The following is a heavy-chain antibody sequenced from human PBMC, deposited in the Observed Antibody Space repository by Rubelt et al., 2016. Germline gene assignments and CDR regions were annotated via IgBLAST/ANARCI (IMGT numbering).Heavy chain of an antibody. CDR1: GGSISSSSYY. Sequence: QLQLQESGPGLVKPSETLSLTCTVSGGSISSSSYYWGWIRQPPGKGLEWIGSIYYSGSTFYNPSLRSRFTISVDTSKNQFSLKLISVTAADTAVYYCARLWQQLEPKGDWFDPWGQGTLVTVSS. CDR3: ARLWQQLEPKGDWFDP. J-gene: IGHJ5*02. D-gene: IGHD6-13*01. V-gene: IGHV4-39*01. CDR2: IYYSGST.